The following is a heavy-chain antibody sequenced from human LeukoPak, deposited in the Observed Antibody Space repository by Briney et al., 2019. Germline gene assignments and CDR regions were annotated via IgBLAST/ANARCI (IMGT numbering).Heavy chain of an antibody. CDR1: GGTFSSYA. CDR2: IIPIFGTA. Sequence: AASVKVSCKASGGTFSSYAISWVRQAPGQGLEWMGGIIPIFGTANYAQKFQGRATITTDESTSTAYMELSSLRSEDTAVYYCARDRGGYFDYWGQGTLVTVSS. V-gene: IGHV1-69*05. D-gene: IGHD3-10*01. J-gene: IGHJ4*02. CDR3: ARDRGGYFDY.